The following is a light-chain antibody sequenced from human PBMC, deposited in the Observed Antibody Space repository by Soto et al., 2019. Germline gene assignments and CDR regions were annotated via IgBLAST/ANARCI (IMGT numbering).Light chain of an antibody. J-gene: IGKJ1*01. CDR1: QSNSSW. V-gene: IGKV1-5*01. CDR3: QQYNSYSSWT. CDR2: DAS. Sequence: DIQMTQSPSTLSASVGDRVTITCRASQSNSSWLAWYQQKPGKAPKLLIYDASSLESGVTSRFSGSGSGTEFTLTISSLQPADFATYYCQQYNSYSSWTFGQGTKVEIK.